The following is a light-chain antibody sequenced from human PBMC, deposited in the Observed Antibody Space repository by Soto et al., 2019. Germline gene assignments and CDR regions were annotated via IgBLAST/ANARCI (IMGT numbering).Light chain of an antibody. V-gene: IGKV3-15*01. CDR3: QQYNNWPPL. CDR1: QSVSSN. CDR2: GAS. J-gene: IGKJ3*01. Sequence: EIVMTQSPATLYVSPGERATLSCRASQSVSSNLAWYQQKPGQAPRLLIYGASTRATGIPARFSGSGSGTVFTLTFSRLQSEDFAVYYCQQYNNWPPLFGPGTKVDIK.